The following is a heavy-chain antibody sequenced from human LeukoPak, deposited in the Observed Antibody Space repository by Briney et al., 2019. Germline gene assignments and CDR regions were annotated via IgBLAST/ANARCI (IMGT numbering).Heavy chain of an antibody. V-gene: IGHV1-69*13. CDR2: IIPIFGTA. Sequence: SVKVSCKASGYTFTSYAMNWVRQAPGQGLEWMGGIIPIFGTANYAQKFQGRVTVTADESTSTAYMELSSLRSEDTAVYYCARDMAYYYDSSGYSYFDYWGQGTLVTVSS. CDR1: GYTFTSYA. J-gene: IGHJ4*02. CDR3: ARDMAYYYDSSGYSYFDY. D-gene: IGHD3-22*01.